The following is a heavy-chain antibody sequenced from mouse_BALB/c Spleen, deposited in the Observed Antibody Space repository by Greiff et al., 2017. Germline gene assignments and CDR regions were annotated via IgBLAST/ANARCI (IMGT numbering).Heavy chain of an antibody. V-gene: IGHV3-6*02. Sequence: VQLKESGPGLVKPSQSLSLTCSVTGYSITSGYYWNWIRQFPGNKLEWMGYISYDGSNNYNPSLKNRISITRDTSKNQFFLKLNSVTTEDTATYYCARGKWYFDYWGQGTTLTVSS. CDR1: GYSITSGYY. CDR2: ISYDGSN. CDR3: ARGKWYFDY. J-gene: IGHJ2*01. D-gene: IGHD1-3*01.